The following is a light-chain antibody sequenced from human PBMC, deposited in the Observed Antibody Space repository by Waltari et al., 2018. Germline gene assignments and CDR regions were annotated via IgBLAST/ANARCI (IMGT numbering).Light chain of an antibody. Sequence: IVMTQSPDSLAVSLGERATINRKSSQSVLFSTNNKNYLAWYQQKTGQPPKLLFYWASTRESGVPDRFSGSGSGTDFTLTISSLQAEDVAVYYCQQYRSTLWTFGQGTRVEIK. CDR1: QSVLFSTNNKNY. J-gene: IGKJ1*01. CDR3: QQYRSTLWT. V-gene: IGKV4-1*01. CDR2: WAS.